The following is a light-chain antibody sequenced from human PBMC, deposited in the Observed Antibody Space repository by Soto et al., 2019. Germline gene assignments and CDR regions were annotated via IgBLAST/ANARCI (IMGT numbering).Light chain of an antibody. CDR1: QSISSC. CDR2: DAS. V-gene: IGKV3-11*01. CDR3: QQRSNWPIT. Sequence: EIQLTQSPATLSLSAGERATLSCRASQSISSCLAWYQQKPGQAPRLLIYDASSRETGIPARFSGSGSGTDFTLTISSLEPEDFAVYYCQQRSNWPITFGQGTQLEIK. J-gene: IGKJ5*01.